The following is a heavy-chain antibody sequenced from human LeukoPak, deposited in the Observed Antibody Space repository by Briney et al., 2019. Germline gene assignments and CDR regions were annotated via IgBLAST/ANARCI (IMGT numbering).Heavy chain of an antibody. CDR3: ARVLNFSRGTVTPLSNWYFDL. CDR2: IGSAGDT. Sequence: GGSLRLSCAASGFTFSSYDMHWVRQATGKGPEWVSAIGSAGDTYYPDSVKGRFTISRENARNSFYLQMNSLRAGDTAVYYCARVLNFSRGTVTPLSNWYFDLWGRGTLVTVS. CDR1: GFTFSSYD. V-gene: IGHV3-13*04. J-gene: IGHJ2*01. D-gene: IGHD4-17*01.